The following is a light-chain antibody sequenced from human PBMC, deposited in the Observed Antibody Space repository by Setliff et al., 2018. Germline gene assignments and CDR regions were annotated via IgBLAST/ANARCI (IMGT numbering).Light chain of an antibody. V-gene: IGLV1-44*01. CDR1: TSNIGSGT. J-gene: IGLJ2*01. Sequence: QSVLTQPPSASGTPGQRVTISCSGSTSNIGSGTVNWYQQIPGTAPKLLISFNDQRPSGVPDRFSGSKSGTSASLAISGLQSEDEADYYCATWDVRLNAVLIGGGTKATVL. CDR3: ATWDVRLNAVL. CDR2: FND.